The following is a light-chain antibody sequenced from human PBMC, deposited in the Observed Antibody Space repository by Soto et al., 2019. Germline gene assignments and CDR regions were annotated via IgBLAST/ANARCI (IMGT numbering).Light chain of an antibody. J-gene: IGKJ1*01. CDR2: DAS. Sequence: EILLTQSPATLSLSPGERATLSCRASQSVRSSLAWYQQKPGQAPRLLIYDASTRATGIPDRFSGSGSGTDFTLTISNLEPEDFAVYYCQQRSSWPLTFGQGTKVEIK. CDR3: QQRSSWPLT. V-gene: IGKV3-11*01. CDR1: QSVRSS.